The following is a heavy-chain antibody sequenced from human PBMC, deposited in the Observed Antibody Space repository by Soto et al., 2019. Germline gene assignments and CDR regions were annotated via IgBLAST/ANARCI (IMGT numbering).Heavy chain of an antibody. CDR2: IYYSGST. CDR1: GGSVSSGSYY. D-gene: IGHD2-8*01. CDR3: ARGDGILKLNYYYGMDV. Sequence: QVQLQESGPGLVKPSETLSLTCTVSGGSVSSGSYYWSWIRQPPGKGLEWIGYIYYSGSTNYNPSLKSRVTISVDTSKNQFSLKLSSVTAADTAVYYCARGDGILKLNYYYGMDVWGQGTTVTVSS. J-gene: IGHJ6*02. V-gene: IGHV4-61*01.